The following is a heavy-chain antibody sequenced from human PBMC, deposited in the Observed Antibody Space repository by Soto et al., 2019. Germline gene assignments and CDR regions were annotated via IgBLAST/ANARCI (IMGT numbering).Heavy chain of an antibody. CDR1: GDSINSDNYY. J-gene: IGHJ4*02. V-gene: IGHV4-39*01. CDR2: IYYRGNT. CDR3: ARLEGLARISYYFDY. D-gene: IGHD3-9*01. Sequence: QLQLQESGPGLVKPSETLSLTCSVSGDSINSDNYYWGWIRQPPGKGLEWIGSIYYRGNTYYNPSLKTRVTISLDKSKSQFSLKLNSVTAADSAVDFCARLEGLARISYYFDYWGQGTLVTVSS.